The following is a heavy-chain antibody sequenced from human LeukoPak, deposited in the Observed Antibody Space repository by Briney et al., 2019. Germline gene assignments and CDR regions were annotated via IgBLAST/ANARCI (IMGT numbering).Heavy chain of an antibody. J-gene: IGHJ4*02. CDR2: IKSKTDGGTT. D-gene: IGHD3-9*01. V-gene: IGHV3-15*01. Sequence: PGGSLRLSCAASGFTFSNAWMSWVRQAPGKGLEWVGRIKSKTDGGTTDYAAPGKGRFTISRDNSKNTLYLQMNSLKTEDTAVYYCTTDVLRYFDWLNDYWGQGTLVTVSS. CDR1: GFTFSNAW. CDR3: TTDVLRYFDWLNDY.